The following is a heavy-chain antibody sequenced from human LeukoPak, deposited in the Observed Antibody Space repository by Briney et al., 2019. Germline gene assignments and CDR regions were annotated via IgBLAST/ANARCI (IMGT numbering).Heavy chain of an antibody. CDR1: GASISSSSYY. CDR2: IYYSGST. D-gene: IGHD1-1*01. CDR3: ARDKVPGDY. J-gene: IGHJ4*02. V-gene: IGHV4-39*02. Sequence: SETLSLTCTVSGASISSSSYYWGWLRQPPGKGLEWIGSIYYSGSTYYNPALKSRVTISVDTANNQFSLKLSSVTAADTAVYYCARDKVPGDYWGQGTLVTVSP.